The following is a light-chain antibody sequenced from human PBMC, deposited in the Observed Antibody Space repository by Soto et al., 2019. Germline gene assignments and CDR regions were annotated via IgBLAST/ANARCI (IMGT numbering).Light chain of an antibody. V-gene: IGKV1-39*01. J-gene: IGKJ2*01. Sequence: DIQMTQSPSSLSASVGDRVTITCRASQSISTYLHWYQQKPGKAPKLLIYAASSLQSGVPPRFRGSGSGTDFTLTISSLQPEDFATYFCHQSYSIPYTFGQGTKLEIK. CDR2: AAS. CDR3: HQSYSIPYT. CDR1: QSISTY.